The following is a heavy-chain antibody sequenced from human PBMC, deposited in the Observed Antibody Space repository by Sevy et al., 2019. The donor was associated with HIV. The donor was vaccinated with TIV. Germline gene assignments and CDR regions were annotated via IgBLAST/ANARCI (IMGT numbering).Heavy chain of an antibody. V-gene: IGHV3-23*01. CDR3: AKAPNGYYGSGREGYYFDY. D-gene: IGHD3-10*01. CDR1: GFTFSNQA. Sequence: GSLRPPCAAPGFTFSNQALSWVRQAPGKGLELVPAISGSGGSTYYADPVKGRFTISRDNSKNTLYLQMNSLRAEDTAVYYCAKAPNGYYGSGREGYYFDYWGQGTLVTVSS. J-gene: IGHJ4*02. CDR2: ISGSGGST.